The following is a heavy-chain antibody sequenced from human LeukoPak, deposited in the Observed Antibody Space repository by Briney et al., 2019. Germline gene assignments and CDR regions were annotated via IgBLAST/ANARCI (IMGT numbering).Heavy chain of an antibody. CDR3: ARLDYYYYYMDV. J-gene: IGHJ6*03. Sequence: SETLSLTCTVSGGSISSSSYYWGWIRQPPGKGLEWIGSIYYSGSTYYNPSLKSRVTISVDTSKNQFSPELSSVTAADTAVYYCARLDYYYYYMDVWGKGTTVTVSS. V-gene: IGHV4-39*01. CDR1: GGSISSSSYY. CDR2: IYYSGST.